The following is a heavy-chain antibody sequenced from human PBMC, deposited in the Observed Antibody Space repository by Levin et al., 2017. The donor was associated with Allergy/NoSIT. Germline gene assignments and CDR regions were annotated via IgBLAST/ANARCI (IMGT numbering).Heavy chain of an antibody. CDR2: LSAGGSST. CDR3: AKLYSSGTYYNIIDH. D-gene: IGHD3-10*01. Sequence: GGSLRLSCAASGFTFSDYAMSWVRQAPGKGLEWVSALSAGGSSTYYSDSVKGRFTISRDNSKNTLYLQVNSLRAEDTAVYYCAKLYSSGTYYNIIDHWGQGTLVTVSS. V-gene: IGHV3-23*01. CDR1: GFTFSDYA. J-gene: IGHJ4*02.